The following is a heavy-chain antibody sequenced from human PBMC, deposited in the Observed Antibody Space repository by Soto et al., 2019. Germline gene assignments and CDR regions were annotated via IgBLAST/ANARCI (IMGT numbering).Heavy chain of an antibody. CDR3: ARRVTVAATTHPFDY. Sequence: QVTLKESGPTLANPTQTLTLTCTFSGFSLSTSGVSVGWIRQPPGKALEWLALIFWDDDKRYSPSLKSRLTITKDTSKNQVVLTMTNVDPVDTATYYCARRVTVAATTHPFDYWGQGTLVTVSS. CDR1: GFSLSTSGVS. D-gene: IGHD2-15*01. J-gene: IGHJ4*02. CDR2: IFWDDDK. V-gene: IGHV2-5*02.